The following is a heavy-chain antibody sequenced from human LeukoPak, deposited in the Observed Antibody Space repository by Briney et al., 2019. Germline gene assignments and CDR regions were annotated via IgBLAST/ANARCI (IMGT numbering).Heavy chain of an antibody. D-gene: IGHD3-3*01. CDR3: ARGFGDFWSGYQNYYYYYMDV. J-gene: IGHJ6*03. Sequence: SVKVSCKASGGTFSSYAISWVRQAPGQGLEWMGGIIPTFGTANYAQKFQGRVTITADESTSTAYMELSSLRSEDTAVYYCARGFGDFWSGYQNYYYYYMDVWGKGTTVTVSS. V-gene: IGHV1-69*13. CDR1: GGTFSSYA. CDR2: IIPTFGTA.